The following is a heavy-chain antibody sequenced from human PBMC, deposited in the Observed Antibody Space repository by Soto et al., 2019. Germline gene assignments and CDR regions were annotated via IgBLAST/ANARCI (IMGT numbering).Heavy chain of an antibody. CDR1: GFPFSSYA. J-gene: IGHJ4*02. CDR2: ISGSGGST. Sequence: GGSLRLSCSASGFPFSSYAMSWVRQAPGKGLEWVSAISGSGGSTYYADSVKGRFTVSRDNSKNTLYLQMNSLRAEDTAVYYCAKDMGAPYDFWSGYRSRAHPLPHFDYWGQGTLVTVSS. D-gene: IGHD3-3*01. V-gene: IGHV3-23*01. CDR3: AKDMGAPYDFWSGYRSRAHPLPHFDY.